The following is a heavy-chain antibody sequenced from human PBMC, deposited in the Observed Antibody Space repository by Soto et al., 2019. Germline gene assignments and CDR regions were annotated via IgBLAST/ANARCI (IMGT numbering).Heavy chain of an antibody. CDR3: ARDNYDFWSGYLVPRSLYMDV. CDR2: IYYSGST. Sequence: QVQLQESGPGLVKPSQTLSLTCTVSGGSISSGGYYWSWIRQHPGKGLEWIGYIYYSGSTYYNPSLKSRVTISVDTSKNQFSLKLSSVTAADTAVYYCARDNYDFWSGYLVPRSLYMDVWGKGTTVTVSS. V-gene: IGHV4-31*03. J-gene: IGHJ6*03. D-gene: IGHD3-3*01. CDR1: GGSISSGGYY.